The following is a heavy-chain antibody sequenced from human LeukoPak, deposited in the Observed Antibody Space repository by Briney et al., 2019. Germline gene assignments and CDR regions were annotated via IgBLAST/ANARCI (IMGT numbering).Heavy chain of an antibody. Sequence: PGGSLRLSCAASGFTFSSYGMHWVRQAPGKGLEWVAVISYDGGNKYYADSVKGRFTISRDNSKNTLYLQMNSLRAEDTAVYYCAKDPSYNWNYLTYWGQGTLVTVSS. CDR3: AKDPSYNWNYLTY. J-gene: IGHJ4*02. CDR2: ISYDGGNK. V-gene: IGHV3-30*18. D-gene: IGHD1-20*01. CDR1: GFTFSSYG.